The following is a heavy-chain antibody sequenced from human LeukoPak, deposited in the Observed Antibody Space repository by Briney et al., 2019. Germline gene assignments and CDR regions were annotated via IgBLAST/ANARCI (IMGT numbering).Heavy chain of an antibody. Sequence: GGSLRLYCVVSGFSLNSFTMHWVRQAPGKGLEGVASISSSSSHTYYADSLKGRFIISRDNAKNSLSLQMDSLSADDTAVYYCAGGRWELLRMDHWGQGALVTVSS. CDR1: GFSLNSFT. CDR2: ISSSSSHT. D-gene: IGHD1-26*01. V-gene: IGHV3-21*06. CDR3: AGGRWELLRMDH. J-gene: IGHJ4*02.